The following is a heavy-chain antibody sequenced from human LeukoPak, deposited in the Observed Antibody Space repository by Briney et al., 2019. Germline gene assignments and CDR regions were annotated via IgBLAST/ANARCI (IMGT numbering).Heavy chain of an antibody. Sequence: GASVKVSCKASGYTFTGYYMHWVRQAPGQGLEWMGWTNPNSGGTNYAQKFQGRVTMTRDTSISTAYMELSRLRSDDTAVYYCARVPFYYGSGNYYIDDYFDYWGQGTLVTVSS. CDR1: GYTFTGYY. D-gene: IGHD3-10*01. J-gene: IGHJ4*02. V-gene: IGHV1-2*02. CDR3: ARVPFYYGSGNYYIDDYFDY. CDR2: TNPNSGGT.